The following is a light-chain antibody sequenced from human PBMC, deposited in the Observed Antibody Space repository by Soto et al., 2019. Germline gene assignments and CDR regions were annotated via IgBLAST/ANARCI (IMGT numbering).Light chain of an antibody. CDR2: EVS. Sequence: QSVLTQPASVSGSPGQSITISCTGTSSDVGGYNYVSWYQQHPGKAPKLMIYEVSNRPSGVSNRFSGSKSGNTASLTISGPQAEDEADYYCSSYTSSSTPHYVFGTGTKVTVL. V-gene: IGLV2-14*01. CDR1: SSDVGGYNY. J-gene: IGLJ1*01. CDR3: SSYTSSSTPHYV.